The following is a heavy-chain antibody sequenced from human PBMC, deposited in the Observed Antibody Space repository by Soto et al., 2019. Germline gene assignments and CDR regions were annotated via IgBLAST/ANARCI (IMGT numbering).Heavy chain of an antibody. D-gene: IGHD6-6*01. J-gene: IGHJ4*02. CDR3: ARSPPGVAGRYYFDI. V-gene: IGHV3-33*01. CDR2: IWYDGSNK. CDR1: GFAFSSYG. Sequence: QVQLVESGGGVVQPGRSLRLSCAASGFAFSSYGMHWVRQTPGKGLEWVALIWYDGSNKYYADSVKGRFTISRDSSKNTLYLQMHSLRAEDTAVYFCARSPPGVAGRYYFDIWGQGTLVTVSS.